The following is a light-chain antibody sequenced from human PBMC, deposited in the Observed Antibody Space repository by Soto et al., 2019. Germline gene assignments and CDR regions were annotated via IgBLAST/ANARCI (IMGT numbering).Light chain of an antibody. CDR2: KAS. CDR3: QRYNSWA. CDR1: QTIGSL. V-gene: IGKV1-5*03. J-gene: IGKJ1*01. Sequence: DVQMTQSPSTLSASVGDRVTITCRASQTIGSLLAWYQQKPGKAPNLLLYKASSLESGVPSRFSGSGVGTEFALTITGLQPDDFASYYCQRYNSWAFGQGTKVEI.